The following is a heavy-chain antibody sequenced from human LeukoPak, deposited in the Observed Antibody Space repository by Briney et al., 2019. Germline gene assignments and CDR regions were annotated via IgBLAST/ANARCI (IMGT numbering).Heavy chain of an antibody. Sequence: PGGSLRLSCAASGFTFSSYEMNWVRQAPGKGLEWVSYISSSGSTIYYADSVKGRFTISRDNAKNSLYLQMNSLRAEDTAVYYCASGSGSYWYFDLWGQGTLVTVSS. CDR2: ISSSGSTI. V-gene: IGHV3-48*03. CDR3: ASGSGSYWYFDL. D-gene: IGHD3-22*01. CDR1: GFTFSSYE. J-gene: IGHJ2*01.